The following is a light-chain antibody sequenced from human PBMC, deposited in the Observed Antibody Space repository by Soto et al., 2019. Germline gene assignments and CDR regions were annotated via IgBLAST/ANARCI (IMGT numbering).Light chain of an antibody. Sequence: DLQLAQSPSFLSASVGDRVTITCRASQGISSYLAWYQQKPGEAPKLLIYAASTSQSGVPSRFSGSGSGTEFTLTISSLQPEDFATYYCQQLNSYPPSFGGGTTVEIK. CDR2: AAS. V-gene: IGKV1-9*01. CDR1: QGISSY. J-gene: IGKJ4*01. CDR3: QQLNSYPPS.